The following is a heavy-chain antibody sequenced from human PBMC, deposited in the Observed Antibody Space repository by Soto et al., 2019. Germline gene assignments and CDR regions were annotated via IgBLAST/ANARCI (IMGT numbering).Heavy chain of an antibody. J-gene: IGHJ5*02. Sequence: PSATLSLTCAVSSYSISGGINWARIRQPPGKWLEWIGIIYHRGSAHYNPSLKSRGTMSVATSKNNFSPRLTSVAVADTPDYYCAIVTIFEYWFDPCGQGILV. D-gene: IGHD3-3*01. CDR3: AIVTIFEYWFDP. V-gene: IGHV4-38-2*01. CDR1: SYSISGGIN. CDR2: IYHRGSA.